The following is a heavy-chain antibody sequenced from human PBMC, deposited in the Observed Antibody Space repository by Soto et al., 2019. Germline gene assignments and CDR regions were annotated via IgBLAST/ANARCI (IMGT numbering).Heavy chain of an antibody. CDR3: AIPGGYSYGFFYY. V-gene: IGHV3-23*01. CDR1: GFTFSSYA. D-gene: IGHD5-18*01. Sequence: EVQLLESGGGLVQPGGSLRLSCAASGFTFSSYAMSWVRQAPGKGLEWVSAISGSGGSTYYADSVKGRFTISRDNSKTTLYLQMNSLRAEDTAVYYCAIPGGYSYGFFYYWGQGTLVTVSS. J-gene: IGHJ4*02. CDR2: ISGSGGST.